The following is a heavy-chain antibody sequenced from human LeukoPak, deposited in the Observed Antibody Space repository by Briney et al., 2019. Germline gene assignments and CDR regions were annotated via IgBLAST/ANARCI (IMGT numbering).Heavy chain of an antibody. CDR1: GFTFSGYA. V-gene: IGHV3-23*01. J-gene: IGHJ2*01. Sequence: PVGTLRLSCAASGFTFSGYATTCVRQAPGKGLEWVSSISGSGDSTYYADSVKGRFTISRGNSKNTLFLQMNSLRAEDTALYYCAKVRLWGRGTVVILSS. CDR2: ISGSGDST. CDR3: AKVRL. D-gene: IGHD3-3*01.